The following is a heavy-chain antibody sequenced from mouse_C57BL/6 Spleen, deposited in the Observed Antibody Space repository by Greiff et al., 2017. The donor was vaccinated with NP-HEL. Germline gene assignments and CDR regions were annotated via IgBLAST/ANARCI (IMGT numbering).Heavy chain of an antibody. V-gene: IGHV6-6*01. Sequence: EVMLVESGGGLVQPGGSMKLSCAASGFTFSDAWMDWVRQSPEKGLEWVAEIRNKANNHATYYAESVKGRFTISRDDSKSSVYLQMNSLRAEDTGIYYCTRPGYSNPFDYWGQGTTLTVSS. CDR2: IRNKANNHAT. CDR3: TRPGYSNPFDY. D-gene: IGHD2-5*01. CDR1: GFTFSDAW. J-gene: IGHJ2*01.